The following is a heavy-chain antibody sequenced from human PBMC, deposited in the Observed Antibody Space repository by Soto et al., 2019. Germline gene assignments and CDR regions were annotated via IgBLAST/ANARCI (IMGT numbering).Heavy chain of an antibody. J-gene: IGHJ4*02. CDR1: GFTFSSYA. CDR2: ISGSGGST. D-gene: IGHD3-3*01. V-gene: IGHV3-23*01. CDR3: AKGVDYDFWSATPKGYFDY. Sequence: GGSLRLSCAASGFTFSSYAMSWVRQAPGKGLEWVSAISGSGGSTYYADSVKGRFTISRDNSKNTLYLQMNSLRAEDTAVYYCAKGVDYDFWSATPKGYFDYWGQGTLVTSPQ.